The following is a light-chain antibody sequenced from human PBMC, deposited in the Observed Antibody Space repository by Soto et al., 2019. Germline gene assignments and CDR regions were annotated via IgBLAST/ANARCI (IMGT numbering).Light chain of an antibody. CDR1: STDFVSYNR. CDR2: EAS. V-gene: IGLV2-18*01. J-gene: IGLJ1*01. CDR3: SVYTRTSTYV. Sequence: QSALTQPPSVSGSPGQSVTISCTGTSTDFVSYNRVSWYQQPPGTAPKLIIYEASNRPSGVPDRFSGSKSGNTASLTISGLQAADEADYYCSVYTRTSTYVFGTGTKLTVL.